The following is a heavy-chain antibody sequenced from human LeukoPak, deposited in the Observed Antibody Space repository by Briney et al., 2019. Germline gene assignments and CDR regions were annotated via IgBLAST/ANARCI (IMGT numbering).Heavy chain of an antibody. V-gene: IGHV3-23*01. D-gene: IGHD1-26*01. CDR2: ISGSGGST. CDR3: ARGGSYYDGGFDY. J-gene: IGHJ4*02. CDR1: GFTFSSYA. Sequence: PGGSLRLSCAASGFTFSSYAMSWVRQAPGKGLEWVSAISGSGGSTYYADSVKGRFTISRDNSKNTLYLQMNSLRAEDTAVYYCARGGSYYDGGFDYWGQGTLVTVSS.